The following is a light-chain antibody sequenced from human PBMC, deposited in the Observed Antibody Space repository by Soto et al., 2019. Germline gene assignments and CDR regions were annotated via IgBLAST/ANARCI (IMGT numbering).Light chain of an antibody. Sequence: IVMTQSPGTLSVSPGERATLSCRASQSVSSNLAWYRQKPGQAPRLLIYGASTRAAGVPARFSGSGSGTDFTLTIGSLQSEDFAVYYCQQYTNWPGFGGGTKVEIK. V-gene: IGKV3-15*01. J-gene: IGKJ4*01. CDR3: QQYTNWPG. CDR1: QSVSSN. CDR2: GAS.